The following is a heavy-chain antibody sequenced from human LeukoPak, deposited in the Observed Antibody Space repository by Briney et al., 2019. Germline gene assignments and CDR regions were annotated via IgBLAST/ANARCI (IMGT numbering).Heavy chain of an antibody. J-gene: IGHJ4*02. CDR2: IYYSGST. V-gene: IGHV4-59*01. D-gene: IGHD4-11*01. CDR3: ASTPWATVTTWRGYFDY. Sequence: SETLSLTCTVSGGSISSYYWSWIRQPPGKGLEWIGYIYYSGSTNYNPSLKSRVTISVDTSKNQFSLKLSSVTAADTAVYYCASTPWATVTTWRGYFDYWGQGTLVTVSS. CDR1: GGSISSYY.